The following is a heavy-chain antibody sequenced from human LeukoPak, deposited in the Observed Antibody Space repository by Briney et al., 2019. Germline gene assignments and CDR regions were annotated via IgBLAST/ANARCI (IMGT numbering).Heavy chain of an antibody. CDR2: ISSSSSTI. J-gene: IGHJ6*03. D-gene: IGHD1-14*01. CDR3: ATEPLYYYYMDV. V-gene: IGHV3-48*01. CDR1: GFSISNYN. Sequence: GGSLRLSCAASGFSISNYNMNWVRQAPGKGLEWLSSISSSSSTIFSADSVEGRLTISRDNAKNSLFLQMNSLRAEDTAVYYCATEPLYYYYMDVWGKGTTVTVSS.